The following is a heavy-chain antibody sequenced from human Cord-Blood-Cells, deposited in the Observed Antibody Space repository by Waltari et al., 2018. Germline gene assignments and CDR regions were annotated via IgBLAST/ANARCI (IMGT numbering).Heavy chain of an antibody. V-gene: IGHV1-24*01. Sequence: QVQLVQSGAEVKKPGASVKVSWKVSGYTLTELSMHWVRQAPGKGREWMGGFYPEDGETIEGQKFHGRVTMTEDPSTDTAYMELSSLRSEDTAVYYCATDRYDILTGYQYYFDYWGQGTLVTVSS. J-gene: IGHJ4*02. CDR2: FYPEDGET. D-gene: IGHD3-9*01. CDR3: ATDRYDILTGYQYYFDY. CDR1: GYTLTELS.